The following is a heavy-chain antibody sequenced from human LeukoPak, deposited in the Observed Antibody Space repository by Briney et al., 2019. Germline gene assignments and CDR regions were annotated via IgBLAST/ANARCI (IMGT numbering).Heavy chain of an antibody. CDR3: AKTDGYTYGKLHY. V-gene: IGHV3-30*04. Sequence: TGGSLRLSCAASGFTFSGSTMHWVRQAPGKGLEWVASISSDGSLQFYTAHVKGRFTLSRDNSKNTLHLQMDSLTTEDTAMYYCAKTDGYTYGKLHYWGQGTLVTVSS. D-gene: IGHD5-18*01. CDR1: GFTFSGST. J-gene: IGHJ4*02. CDR2: ISSDGSLQ.